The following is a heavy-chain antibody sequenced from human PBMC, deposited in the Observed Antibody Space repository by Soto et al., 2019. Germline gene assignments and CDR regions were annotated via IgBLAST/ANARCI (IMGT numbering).Heavy chain of an antibody. CDR3: ARDLPYLQRREHITALDALDI. CDR2: IFSGVSS. Sequence: GGSPRLSCAASGFTVSSTYTSRARQAPGTGLEWFSAIFSGVSSYCADSVKGTIAIFRDNSKNTLYLQMNGQRAEDTAVYYCARDLPYLQRREHITALDALDIWGHGTMVTVS. CDR1: GFTVSSTY. V-gene: IGHV3-66*01. D-gene: IGHD2-21*01. J-gene: IGHJ3*02.